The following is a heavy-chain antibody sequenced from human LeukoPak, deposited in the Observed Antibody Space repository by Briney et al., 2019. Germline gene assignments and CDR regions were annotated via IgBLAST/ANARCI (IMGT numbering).Heavy chain of an antibody. J-gene: IGHJ4*02. CDR2: ISSSGSTI. V-gene: IGHV3-11*04. Sequence: GGSLRLSCAASGFTFSDYYMSWIRQAPGKGLEWASYISSSGSTIYYADSVKGRFTISRDNAKNSLYLQMNSLRAEDTAVYYCARSREQLVRGYFDYWGQGTLVTVSS. D-gene: IGHD6-6*01. CDR1: GFTFSDYY. CDR3: ARSREQLVRGYFDY.